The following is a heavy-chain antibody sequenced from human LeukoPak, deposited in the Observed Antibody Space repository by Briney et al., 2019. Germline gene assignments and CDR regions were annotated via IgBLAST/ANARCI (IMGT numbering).Heavy chain of an antibody. J-gene: IGHJ4*02. D-gene: IGHD3-22*01. Sequence: SETLSLTCTVSGGSISSYYWSWIRQPPGKGLEWIGYIYYSGSTTYNPSLKSRVTISVDTSKNQFSLKLSSVTAADTAVYYCARHYYDSSGSPFDYWGQGTLVTVSS. CDR1: GGSISSYY. CDR3: ARHYYDSSGSPFDY. V-gene: IGHV4-59*01. CDR2: IYYSGST.